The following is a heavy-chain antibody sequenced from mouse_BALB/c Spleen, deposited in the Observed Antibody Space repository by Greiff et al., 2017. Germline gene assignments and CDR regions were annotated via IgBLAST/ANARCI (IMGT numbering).Heavy chain of an antibody. CDR3: TRDGNYYAMDY. V-gene: IGHV1-69*02. CDR2: IYPSDSYT. Sequence: VQLQQPGAELVRPGASVKLSCKASGYTFTSYWINWVKQRPGQGLEWIGNIYPSDSYTNYNQKFKDKATLTVDKSSSTAYMQLSSPTSEDSAVYYCTRDGNYYAMDYWGQGTSVTVSS. CDR1: GYTFTSYW. J-gene: IGHJ4*01. D-gene: IGHD2-1*01.